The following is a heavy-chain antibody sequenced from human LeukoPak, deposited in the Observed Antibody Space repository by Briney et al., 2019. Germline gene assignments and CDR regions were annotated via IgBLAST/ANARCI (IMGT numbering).Heavy chain of an antibody. CDR2: ISSSSSYI. D-gene: IGHD6-13*01. CDR1: GFTFSSYS. Sequence: GGSLRLSCAASGFTFSSYSMNWVRQAPGKGLEWVSSISSSSSYIYYADSVKGRLTISRDNAKNSLYLQMNSLRAEDTALYYCAKDIRPGYSSSWYYFDYWGQGTLVTVSS. CDR3: AKDIRPGYSSSWYYFDY. J-gene: IGHJ4*02. V-gene: IGHV3-21*04.